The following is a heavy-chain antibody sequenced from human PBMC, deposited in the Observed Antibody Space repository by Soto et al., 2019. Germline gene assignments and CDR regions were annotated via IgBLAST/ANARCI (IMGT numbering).Heavy chain of an antibody. V-gene: IGHV3-30*18. D-gene: IGHD3-22*01. CDR3: AKDYFYDSGGYHGPFDH. CDR1: GFNFSLFG. J-gene: IGHJ4*02. Sequence: GGSLRLSCAASGFNFSLFGMHWVRQVPGKGLEWVAVKSFDGSNTHYADSVNGRFLISRDNFKEILYLQMNSLRPEDTAVYFCAKDYFYDSGGYHGPFDHWGQGTPVTVSS. CDR2: KSFDGSNT.